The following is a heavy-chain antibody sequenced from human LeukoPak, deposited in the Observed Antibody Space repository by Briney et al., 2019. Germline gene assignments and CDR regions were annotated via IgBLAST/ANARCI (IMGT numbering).Heavy chain of an antibody. CDR3: AKGESLGYCSSTSCYGLYHGMDV. J-gene: IGHJ6*04. Sequence: GGSLRLSCAASGFTFSSYAMSWVRQAPGKGLEWVSAISGSGGSTYYADSVKGRFTISRDNSKNTLYLQMNSLRAEDTAVYYCAKGESLGYCSSTSCYGLYHGMDVWGKGTTVTVSS. CDR1: GFTFSSYA. CDR2: ISGSGGST. V-gene: IGHV3-23*01. D-gene: IGHD2-2*01.